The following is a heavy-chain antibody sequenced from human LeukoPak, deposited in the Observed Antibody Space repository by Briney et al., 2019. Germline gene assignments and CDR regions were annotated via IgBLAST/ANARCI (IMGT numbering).Heavy chain of an antibody. CDR3: AKAPVTTCRGAFCYPFDY. CDR2: ISDTGNT. J-gene: IGHJ4*02. V-gene: IGHV3-23*01. Sequence: GGSLRLSCAASGFTLSSYAMSWVRQAPGKGLEWVSAISDTGNTYHADSVKGRFTISRDSSKDTLFLQMNRLRPEDAAVYYCAKAPVTTCRGAFCYPFDYWGLGTLVTVSS. D-gene: IGHD2-15*01. CDR1: GFTLSSYA.